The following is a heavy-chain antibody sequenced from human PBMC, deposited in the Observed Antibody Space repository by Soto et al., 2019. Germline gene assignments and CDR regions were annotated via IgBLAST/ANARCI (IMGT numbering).Heavy chain of an antibody. CDR1: GGSFSGYY. J-gene: IGHJ4*02. D-gene: IGHD6-13*01. CDR2: INHSGST. Sequence: LPETLSLTCAVYGGSFSGYYWSWIRQPPGKGLEWIGEINHSGSTNYNPSLKSRVTISVDTSKNQFSLKLSSVTAADTAVYYCARERIAAAQYFDYWGQGTLVTVSS. V-gene: IGHV4-34*01. CDR3: ARERIAAAQYFDY.